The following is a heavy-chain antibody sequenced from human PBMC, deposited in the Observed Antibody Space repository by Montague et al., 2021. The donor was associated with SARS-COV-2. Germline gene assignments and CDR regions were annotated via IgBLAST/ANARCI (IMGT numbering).Heavy chain of an antibody. CDR1: GGSISSSSYY. D-gene: IGHD6-13*01. CDR2: IYYSGST. V-gene: IGHV4-39*07. J-gene: IGHJ6*02. Sequence: SETLSLTCTVSGGSISSSSYYWGWIRQPPGKGLEWIGSIYYSGSTYYNPSLKSRVTISVDTSKNQFSLKLSSVTAAGTAVYYCARLGRQQLVRLSGMDVWGQGTTVTASS. CDR3: ARLGRQQLVRLSGMDV.